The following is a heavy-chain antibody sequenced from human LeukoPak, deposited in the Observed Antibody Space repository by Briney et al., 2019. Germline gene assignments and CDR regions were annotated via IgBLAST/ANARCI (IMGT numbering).Heavy chain of an antibody. V-gene: IGHV4-39*07. J-gene: IGHJ4*02. CDR2: IFYSGNT. Sequence: PSETLSLTCTVSGGSISSSTYYGGWIRQSPGKGLEWIGSIFYSGNTYYNPSLKSRVTISVDTSKNQFSLKLSSVTAADTAVYYCARGAAATYWGQGTLVTVSS. CDR3: ARGAAATY. D-gene: IGHD6-13*01. CDR1: GGSISSSTYY.